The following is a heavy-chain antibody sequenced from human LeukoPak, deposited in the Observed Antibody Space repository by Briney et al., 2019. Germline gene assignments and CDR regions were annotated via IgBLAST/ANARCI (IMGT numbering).Heavy chain of an antibody. V-gene: IGHV4-39*01. CDR3: ARGRGNYLSY. CDR2: IYFDGTS. CDR1: RGSISSSGFL. D-gene: IGHD1-26*01. Sequence: SETLSLTCAVSRGSISSSGFLWTWVRQSPGKGLEWIGSIYFDGTSYHNPSLKSRVTISVDRSKNRFSLRLQSVTAADTAVYYCARGRGNYLSYWGQGTLVTVSS. J-gene: IGHJ4*02.